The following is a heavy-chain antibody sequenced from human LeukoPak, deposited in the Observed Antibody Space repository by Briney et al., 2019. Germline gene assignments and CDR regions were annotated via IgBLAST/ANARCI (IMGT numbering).Heavy chain of an antibody. D-gene: IGHD5-18*01. CDR2: INLKSGST. V-gene: IGHV1-2*06. CDR1: GYTFIGYY. J-gene: IGHJ4*02. CDR3: ARVQLQLQIDY. Sequence: ASVKVSCKASGYTFIGYYMHWVRQAPGQGLEWMGRINLKSGSTNYAQKFQGRVTMTRDTSISTAYMELSRLRSDDTAVYYCARVQLQLQIDYWGQGTLVTVSS.